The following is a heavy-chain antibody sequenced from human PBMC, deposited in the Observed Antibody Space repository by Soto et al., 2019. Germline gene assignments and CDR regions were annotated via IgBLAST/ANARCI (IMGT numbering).Heavy chain of an antibody. J-gene: IGHJ4*02. Sequence: QVQLVESGGGVVQSGGSLRLSCAGSGFSFSSYGMHWVRQAPGKGLEWVAIVYNDGSNKYCGDSVKGRFTISRDNSRNSVFLQMNSLRADDTAVYYCARDANLGFSSSWFMDYWGQGTRVTVSS. V-gene: IGHV3-33*01. CDR1: GFSFSSYG. CDR2: VYNDGSNK. D-gene: IGHD6-13*01. CDR3: ARDANLGFSSSWFMDY.